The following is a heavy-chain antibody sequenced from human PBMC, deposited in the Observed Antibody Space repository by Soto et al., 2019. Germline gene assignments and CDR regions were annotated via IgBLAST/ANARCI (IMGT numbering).Heavy chain of an antibody. CDR2: IIPIFGTA. CDR1: GGPFSSYA. CDR3: ARGYWSGGRCFGGNAFDI. D-gene: IGHD2-15*01. V-gene: IGHV1-69*13. Sequence: SSVKVSCKASGGPFSSYAISWVRQAPGQGLEWMGGIIPIFGTANYAQKFQGRVTITADESTSTAYMELSSLRSEDTAVYYCARGYWSGGRCFGGNAFDIWGQGTRVT. J-gene: IGHJ3*02.